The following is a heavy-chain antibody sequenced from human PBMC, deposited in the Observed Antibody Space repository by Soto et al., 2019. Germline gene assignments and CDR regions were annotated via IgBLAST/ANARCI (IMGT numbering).Heavy chain of an antibody. CDR1: GFTFSSYA. J-gene: IGHJ4*02. Sequence: GGSLRLSCAASGFTFSSYAMSWVRQAPGKGLEWVSAISGSGGSTYYADSVKGRFTISRDNSKNTLYLQMNSLRAEDTAVYYCAKVPNERSGGSRVYWGQGTLVTVSS. CDR3: AKVPNERSGGSRVY. CDR2: ISGSGGST. V-gene: IGHV3-23*01. D-gene: IGHD2-15*01.